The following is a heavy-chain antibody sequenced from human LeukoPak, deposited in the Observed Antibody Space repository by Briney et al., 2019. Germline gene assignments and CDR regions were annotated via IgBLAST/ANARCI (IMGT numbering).Heavy chain of an antibody. CDR2: INPNSGGT. D-gene: IGHD3-22*01. Sequence: ASVKVSCKASGYTFTGYYMHWVRQAPGRGLEWMGWINPNSGGTNYAQKFQGRVTMTRDTSISTAYMELSRLRSDDTAVYYCARDSSKRIRGNYYDSSLDWGQGTLVTVSS. V-gene: IGHV1-2*02. J-gene: IGHJ4*02. CDR1: GYTFTGYY. CDR3: ARDSSKRIRGNYYDSSLD.